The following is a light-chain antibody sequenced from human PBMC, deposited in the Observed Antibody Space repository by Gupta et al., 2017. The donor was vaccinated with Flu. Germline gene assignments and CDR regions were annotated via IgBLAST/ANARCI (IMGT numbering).Light chain of an antibody. V-gene: IGKV2-28*01. CDR3: RQALQTPRT. CDR2: LGS. Sequence: DIVMTQSPLSLPVTPGEPASISCRSSQSLLHSNGYNYLDWYLQKRGQSPQLLIYLGSNRASGVPDRFSGSGSGTDFTLKISRVEAEDVGVYYCRQALQTPRTFGQGTKVEIK. J-gene: IGKJ1*01. CDR1: QSLLHSNGYNY.